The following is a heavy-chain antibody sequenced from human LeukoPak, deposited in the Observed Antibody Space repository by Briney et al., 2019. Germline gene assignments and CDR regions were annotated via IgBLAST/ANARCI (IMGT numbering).Heavy chain of an antibody. V-gene: IGHV1-2*02. Sequence: ASVKVSCKASGYTFTGYYMHWVRQAPGQGLEWMGWINPNSGGTNYAQKFQGRVTMTRDTSISTAYMELSRLRSDDTAVYYCARGGVVPAVTKDNWFDPWGQGTLVTVSS. D-gene: IGHD2-2*01. CDR1: GYTFTGYY. J-gene: IGHJ5*02. CDR2: INPNSGGT. CDR3: ARGGVVPAVTKDNWFDP.